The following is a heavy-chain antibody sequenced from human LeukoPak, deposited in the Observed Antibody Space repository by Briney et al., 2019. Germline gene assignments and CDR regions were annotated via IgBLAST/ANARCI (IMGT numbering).Heavy chain of an antibody. J-gene: IGHJ4*02. V-gene: IGHV1-8*01. CDR1: GYTFTSYD. CDR3: ARDFDWVLSTDY. D-gene: IGHD3-9*01. Sequence: GASVKVSCKPSGYTFTSYDINWVRQATGQGLEWMGWMNPNSGNTGYAQKFQGRVTMTRNTSISTAYMELSSLRSEDTSVYYCARDFDWVLSTDYWGQGTLVTVSS. CDR2: MNPNSGNT.